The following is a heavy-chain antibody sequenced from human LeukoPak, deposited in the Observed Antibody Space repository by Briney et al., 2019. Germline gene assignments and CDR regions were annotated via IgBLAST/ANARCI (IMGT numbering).Heavy chain of an antibody. CDR2: ISDSGDRT. D-gene: IGHD5-12*01. V-gene: IGHV3-23*01. Sequence: GGSLRLSCAASGFTFSSYAMSWVRQAPGKGLEWVSAISDSGDRTYYADSVKGRFTISRDNAKNSLYLQMNSLRAEDTAVYYCARDPTIRAFDYWGQGTLVTVSS. CDR1: GFTFSSYA. CDR3: ARDPTIRAFDY. J-gene: IGHJ4*02.